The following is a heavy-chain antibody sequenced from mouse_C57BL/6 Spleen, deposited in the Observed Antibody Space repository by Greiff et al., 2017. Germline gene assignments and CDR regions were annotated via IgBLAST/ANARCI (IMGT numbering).Heavy chain of an antibody. V-gene: IGHV5-6*01. Sequence: EVQLVESGGDLVKPGGSLKLSCAASGFTFSSYGMSWVRQTPDKRLEWVATISSGGSYTYYPDSVKGRFTISRDNAKNTLYLQMSSLKSEDTAMYYCAKGDGYDAMDYWGQGTSVTVSS. D-gene: IGHD2-3*01. J-gene: IGHJ4*01. CDR1: GFTFSSYG. CDR3: AKGDGYDAMDY. CDR2: ISSGGSYT.